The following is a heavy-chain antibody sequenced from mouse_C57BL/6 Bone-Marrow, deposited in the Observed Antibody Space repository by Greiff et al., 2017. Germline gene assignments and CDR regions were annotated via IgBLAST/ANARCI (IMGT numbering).Heavy chain of an antibody. Sequence: QVQLQQSGPELVKPGASVKISCKASGYAFSSSWMNWVKQRPGKGLEWIGRIYPGDGDTNYNGKFKGKATLTAAKSSSTAYMQLSSLTSEDSAVYFCARCGSSPLRYLDVWGTGTTVTVSS. CDR1: GYAFSSSW. D-gene: IGHD1-1*01. J-gene: IGHJ1*03. CDR3: ARCGSSPLRYLDV. CDR2: IYPGDGDT. V-gene: IGHV1-82*01.